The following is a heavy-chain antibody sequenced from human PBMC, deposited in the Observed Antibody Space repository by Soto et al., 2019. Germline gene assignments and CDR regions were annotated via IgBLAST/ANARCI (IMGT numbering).Heavy chain of an antibody. CDR3: ARGTNIVAFDY. Sequence: QVQLQESGPGLVKPSQTLSLTCTVSGGSISSGGYYWSWIRQHPGKGLARIGYIYYSGSTYYNPSLKGRVTISVDTSKNQFSLKLSSVTAADTAVYYCARGTNIVAFDYWGQGTLVTVSS. D-gene: IGHD5-12*01. J-gene: IGHJ4*02. CDR1: GGSISSGGYY. CDR2: IYYSGST. V-gene: IGHV4-31*03.